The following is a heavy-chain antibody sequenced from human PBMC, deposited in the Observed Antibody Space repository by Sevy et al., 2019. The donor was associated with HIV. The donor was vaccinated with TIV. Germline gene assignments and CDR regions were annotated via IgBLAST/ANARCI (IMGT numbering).Heavy chain of an antibody. CDR2: IPDGGGDT. V-gene: IGHV3-23*01. CDR1: GFSFSNYA. D-gene: IGHD2-2*01. Sequence: GGSLRLSCAASGFSFSNYAMGWVRQTPGKGLEWFSAIPDGGGDTYHADSVKGRFTISRDNSKNVLFLQMNSLRADDTALYYCAKCSAASRPYYFDYWGQGTLVTVSS. J-gene: IGHJ4*02. CDR3: AKCSAASRPYYFDY.